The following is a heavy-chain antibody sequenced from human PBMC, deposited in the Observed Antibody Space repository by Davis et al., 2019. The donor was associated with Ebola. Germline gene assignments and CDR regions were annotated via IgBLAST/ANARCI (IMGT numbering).Heavy chain of an antibody. J-gene: IGHJ5*02. Sequence: GESLKISCKGSGYTFANYWIGWVRQMPGKGLEWMGIIYPGDSDTRYSPSFQGQVTISADKSISTAYLQWSSLKASDSAMYYCARGSSPPGNWFDPWGQGTLVTVSS. D-gene: IGHD6-6*01. V-gene: IGHV5-51*01. CDR1: GYTFANYW. CDR2: IYPGDSDT. CDR3: ARGSSPPGNWFDP.